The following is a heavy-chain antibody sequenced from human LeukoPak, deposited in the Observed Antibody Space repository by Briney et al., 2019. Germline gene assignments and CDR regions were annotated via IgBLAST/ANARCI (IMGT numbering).Heavy chain of an antibody. CDR2: LYSSGGT. V-gene: IGHV3-66*01. J-gene: IGHJ4*02. D-gene: IGHD1-26*01. CDR1: RFTVSVNY. CDR3: AAKGNGYSRSYVFAH. Sequence: RPGESLRLSCPACRFTVSVNYMSWVRQAPGKGLEWLSVLYSSGGTNYADSVKGRFTISRDNSENTLDLQMNSLRAEDTAVYYCAAKGNGYSRSYVFAHWGQGTLVTVSS.